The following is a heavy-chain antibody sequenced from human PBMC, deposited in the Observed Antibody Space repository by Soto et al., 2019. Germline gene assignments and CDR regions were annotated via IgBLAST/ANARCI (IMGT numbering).Heavy chain of an antibody. CDR1: GGSTRGTSW. Sequence: LSLNLAGIGGSTRGTSWWGRGCKTPGKGLEWIGEIYHSGSTNYNPSLKSRVTISVDKSKNQFSLKLSSVTAADTAVYYCARDYYDSSGYYGLNWFDPWGQGTLVTVS. V-gene: IGHV4-4*02. D-gene: IGHD3-22*01. CDR2: IYHSGST. CDR3: ARDYYDSSGYYGLNWFDP. J-gene: IGHJ5*02.